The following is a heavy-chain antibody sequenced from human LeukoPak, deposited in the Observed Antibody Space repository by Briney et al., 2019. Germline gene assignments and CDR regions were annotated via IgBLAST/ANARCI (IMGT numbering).Heavy chain of an antibody. CDR1: GYTFTGYY. CDR2: INPNSGGT. J-gene: IGHJ4*02. Sequence: ASVKVSCKASGYTFTGYYMHWVRQAPGQGLEWMGWINPNSGGTNYAQKFQGRVTMTRDTSISTVYMELSSLRSEDTAVYYCARVASIGAIGDHWGQGTLVTVSS. V-gene: IGHV1-2*02. D-gene: IGHD6-6*01. CDR3: ARVASIGAIGDH.